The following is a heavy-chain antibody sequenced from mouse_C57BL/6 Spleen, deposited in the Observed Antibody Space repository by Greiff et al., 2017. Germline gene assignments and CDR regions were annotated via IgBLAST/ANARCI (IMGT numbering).Heavy chain of an antibody. CDR2: IDPANGNT. Sequence: EVKLMESVAELVRPGASVKLSCTASGFNIKNTYMHWVKQRPEQGLEWIGRIDPANGNTKYAPKFQGKATITADTSSNTAYLPLSSLTSEDTAVYYGARGGYSNYPWYFDVWGTGTTVTVSS. D-gene: IGHD2-5*01. V-gene: IGHV14-3*01. J-gene: IGHJ1*03. CDR3: ARGGYSNYPWYFDV. CDR1: GFNIKNTY.